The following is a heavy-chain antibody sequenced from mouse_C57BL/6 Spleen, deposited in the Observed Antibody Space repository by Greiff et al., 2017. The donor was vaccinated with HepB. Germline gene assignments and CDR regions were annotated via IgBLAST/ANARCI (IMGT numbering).Heavy chain of an antibody. V-gene: IGHV1-64*01. Sequence: QVQLQQSGAELVKPGASVKLSCKASGYTFTSYWMHWVKQRPGQGLEWIGMIHPNSGSTNYNEKFKSKATLTVDKSSSTAYMQLSSLTSEDSAVYYCVSYDYGDFDVWGTGTTVTVSS. CDR1: GYTFTSYW. D-gene: IGHD2-3*01. CDR2: IHPNSGST. CDR3: VSYDYGDFDV. J-gene: IGHJ1*03.